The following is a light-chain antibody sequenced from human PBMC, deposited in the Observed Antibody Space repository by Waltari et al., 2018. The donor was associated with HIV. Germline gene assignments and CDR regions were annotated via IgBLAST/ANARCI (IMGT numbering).Light chain of an antibody. Sequence: QSVLTQPPSTSGTPGPRVTISCSGSSSNIGSNTVNWYQHLPGAAPKLLIFSNNQRPSGVPDRFSGSKSDTSASLAISGLQSEDEADYYCAAWDDKLSGFYVFGSGTKVTVL. V-gene: IGLV1-44*01. CDR2: SNN. J-gene: IGLJ1*01. CDR3: AAWDDKLSGFYV. CDR1: SSNIGSNT.